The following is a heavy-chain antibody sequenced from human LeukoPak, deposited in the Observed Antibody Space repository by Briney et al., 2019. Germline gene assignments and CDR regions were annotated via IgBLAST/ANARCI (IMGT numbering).Heavy chain of an antibody. D-gene: IGHD5/OR15-5a*01. CDR2: IKQDGNEK. J-gene: IGHJ5*02. CDR1: GFTFDDYW. CDR3: ARGFYDGVNWFDP. V-gene: IGHV3-7*01. Sequence: GGSLRLSCGASGFTFDDYWMSWVRQAPGQGLEWVANIKQDGNEKYYVESVKGRFIISRDNAKNSLYLQMDSLRAEDTAVYYCARGFYDGVNWFDPWGQGTLVTVSS.